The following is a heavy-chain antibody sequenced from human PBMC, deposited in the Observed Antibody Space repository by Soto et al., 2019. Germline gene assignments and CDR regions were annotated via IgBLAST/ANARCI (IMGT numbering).Heavy chain of an antibody. V-gene: IGHV4-59*01. Sequence: SETLSLTCPVSGSDITTYYWSWLRQSPGKGLEWIGHIYDTGSTTYNPSLKSRVTTSVDTSNKQFSLRLTSVTAADTAVYYCARCPIDHNWFDPWGQATLVTVSS. D-gene: IGHD3-9*01. CDR1: GSDITTYY. CDR2: IYDTGST. J-gene: IGHJ5*02. CDR3: ARCPIDHNWFDP.